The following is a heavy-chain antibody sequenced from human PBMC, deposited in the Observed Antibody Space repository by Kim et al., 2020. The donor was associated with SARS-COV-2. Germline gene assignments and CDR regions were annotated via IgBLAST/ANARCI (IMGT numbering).Heavy chain of an antibody. J-gene: IGHJ5*02. V-gene: IGHV3-23*01. Sequence: DSVTGRLPIHRDKSKNTLYLQMNSLRAEDTAVYYCAKELSSYYYDSSGYHWGQGTLVTVSS. D-gene: IGHD3-22*01. CDR3: AKELSSYYYDSSGYH.